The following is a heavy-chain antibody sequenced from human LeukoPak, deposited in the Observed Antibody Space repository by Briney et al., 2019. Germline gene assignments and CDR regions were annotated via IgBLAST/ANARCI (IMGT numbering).Heavy chain of an antibody. Sequence: PGRSLRLSCAASGFTFSSYAMHWVRQAPGRGLEWVAVISYDGSNEYYADSGKGRLTISRDNSKNTLYLQMNSLRAEDTGVYHCARDHSLDYGNWFHPWGQGTLVTVSS. D-gene: IGHD4-17*01. J-gene: IGHJ5*02. V-gene: IGHV3-30-3*01. CDR1: GFTFSSYA. CDR2: ISYDGSNE. CDR3: ARDHSLDYGNWFHP.